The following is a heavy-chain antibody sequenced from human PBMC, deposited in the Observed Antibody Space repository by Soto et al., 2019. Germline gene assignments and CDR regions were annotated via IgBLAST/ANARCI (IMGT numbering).Heavy chain of an antibody. D-gene: IGHD3-3*01. CDR2: IYYSGST. CDR1: GGSISSGGYY. CDR3: ARGNDFWSGSPWFDP. J-gene: IGHJ5*02. Sequence: QVQLQESGPGLVKPSQTLSLTCTVSGGSISSGGYYWSWIRQHPGKGLEWIGYIYYSGSTYYNPSVKSRVTISVDTSKNQFSLKLSSVTAADTAVYYCARGNDFWSGSPWFDPWGQGTLVTVSS. V-gene: IGHV4-31*03.